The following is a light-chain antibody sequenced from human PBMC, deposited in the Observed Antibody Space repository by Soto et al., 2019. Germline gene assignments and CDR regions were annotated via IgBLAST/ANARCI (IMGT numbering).Light chain of an antibody. J-gene: IGKJ1*01. CDR2: KAS. CDR1: QTISTW. CDR3: QQYNSYSPT. V-gene: IGKV1-5*03. Sequence: DILMTQSPSTLSASVGDRVTITCRASQTISTWLAWYQQKAGKAPKVLIYKASSLQIGVPSRFSGSGSGTEFTLTISSLQPDDSATYYCQQYNSYSPTFGQGTKVEIK.